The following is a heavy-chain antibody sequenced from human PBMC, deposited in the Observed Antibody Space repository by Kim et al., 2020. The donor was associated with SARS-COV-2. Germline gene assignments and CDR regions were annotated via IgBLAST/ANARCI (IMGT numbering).Heavy chain of an antibody. J-gene: IGHJ4*02. D-gene: IGHD5-18*01. Sequence: SETLSLSCAAYGGSFSGYYWRWIRQPPGKGLEWIGEINRSGSTNYNPSLKSRVTISVDTTKNQFSLKLRSMTAADTAVYYCARGAYTAMATVYWGQGTLVTVSS. V-gene: IGHV4-34*01. CDR2: INRSGST. CDR3: ARGAYTAMATVY. CDR1: GGSFSGYY.